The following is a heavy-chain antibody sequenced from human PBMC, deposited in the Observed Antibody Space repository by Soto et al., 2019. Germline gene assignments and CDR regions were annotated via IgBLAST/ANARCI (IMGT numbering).Heavy chain of an antibody. CDR2: TRNKANSYTT. CDR1: GFTFSDHY. Sequence: EVQLVESGGGLVQPGGSLRLSCAASGFTFSDHYMDWVRQAPGKGLEWVGRTRNKANSYTTEYAASVKGRFTISRDDSKNSLYLQMNSLKTEDTAVYYCARDWAPWGDYGYDYWGQGTLVTVSS. J-gene: IGHJ4*02. CDR3: ARDWAPWGDYGYDY. D-gene: IGHD4-17*01. V-gene: IGHV3-72*01.